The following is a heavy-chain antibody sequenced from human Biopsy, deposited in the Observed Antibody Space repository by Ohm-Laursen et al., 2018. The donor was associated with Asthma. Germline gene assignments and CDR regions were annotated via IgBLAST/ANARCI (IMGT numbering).Heavy chain of an antibody. D-gene: IGHD2-2*01. CDR3: ARKAGSCISRTCYSLDF. CDR1: AGTFNTYV. J-gene: IGHJ4*02. Sequence: SVTASCKSLAGTFNTYVIGWARQAPGQGLEWLGGINSVFGTTTYPQKFPDRVTITADDSTSTVYMELSSLRSEDTAVYYCARKAGSCISRTCYSLDFWGQGTLVTVSS. CDR2: INSVFGTT. V-gene: IGHV1-69*01.